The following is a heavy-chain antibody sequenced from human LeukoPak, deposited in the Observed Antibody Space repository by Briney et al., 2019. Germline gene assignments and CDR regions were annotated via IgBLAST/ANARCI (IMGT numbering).Heavy chain of an antibody. CDR3: ARDRYCSGV. CDR2: IKQDGSEK. D-gene: IGHD2-15*01. CDR1: GFTFSNYW. Sequence: PGGSLRLSCAASGFTFSNYWMSWVRQVPGKGLEGVANIKQDGSEKYYVNSVKGRFTISRDNSKNTLYLQMNSLRAEDTAVYYCARDRYCSGVWGQGTLVTVSS. V-gene: IGHV3-7*01. J-gene: IGHJ4*02.